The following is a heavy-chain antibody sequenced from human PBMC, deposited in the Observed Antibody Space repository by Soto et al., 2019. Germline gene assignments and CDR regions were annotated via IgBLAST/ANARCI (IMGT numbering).Heavy chain of an antibody. CDR3: VRTTYFSDSSGYTRCFDY. Sequence: HPGGSLRLSCTVSGFTFGSHAMSWVRQAPGKGLECVSGISGSGGTTFYADSVKGRFTISRDNSKKTLYLQMNSLRAEDTAVYYCVRTTYFSDSSGYTRCFDYWGQGTLVTVSS. J-gene: IGHJ4*02. CDR2: ISGSGGTT. D-gene: IGHD3-22*01. V-gene: IGHV3-23*01. CDR1: GFTFGSHA.